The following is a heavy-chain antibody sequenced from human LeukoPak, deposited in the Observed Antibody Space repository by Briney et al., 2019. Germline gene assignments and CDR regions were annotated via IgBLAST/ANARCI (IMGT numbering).Heavy chain of an antibody. CDR2: IYYSGST. CDR3: ARTLHDILTGYSYYFDY. CDR1: GGSISSYY. J-gene: IGHJ4*02. V-gene: IGHV4-59*08. Sequence: PSETLSLTCTVSGGSISSYYWSWIRQPPGKGLEWIGYIYYSGSTNYNPSLKSRVTISVDTSKNQFSLKLSSVTAAATAVYYCARTLHDILTGYSYYFDYWGQGTLVTVSS. D-gene: IGHD3-9*01.